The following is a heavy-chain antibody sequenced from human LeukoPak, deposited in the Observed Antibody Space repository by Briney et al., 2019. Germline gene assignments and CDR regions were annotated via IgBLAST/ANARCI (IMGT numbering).Heavy chain of an antibody. V-gene: IGHV3-21*01. CDR1: GFTFSSYS. J-gene: IGHJ4*02. CDR2: LSGTGSYL. Sequence: GGSLRLSCAASGFTFSSYSMNWVRQAPGKGLEWVSSLSGTGSYLYSADSVKGRFTISRDNANNSLYLQMNSLRAEDTAVYYCARGPYSFGPLDCWGQGTLVTVSS. D-gene: IGHD5-18*01. CDR3: ARGPYSFGPLDC.